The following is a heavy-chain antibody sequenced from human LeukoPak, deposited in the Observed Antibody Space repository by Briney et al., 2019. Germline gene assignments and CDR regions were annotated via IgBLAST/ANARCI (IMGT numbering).Heavy chain of an antibody. CDR1: GFPFSSDA. V-gene: IGHV3-21*01. CDR3: ARAGGSTVSHSDY. J-gene: IGHJ4*02. CDR2: ISSSTSYI. Sequence: GGSLRLSCAGSGFPFSSDAMNWIRQAPGKGLEWVSSISSSTSYIYYADSVKGRFTISKDNAKNSLYLQMNSLRAEDTAVYYCARAGGSTVSHSDYWGQGTLVTVSS. D-gene: IGHD4-17*01.